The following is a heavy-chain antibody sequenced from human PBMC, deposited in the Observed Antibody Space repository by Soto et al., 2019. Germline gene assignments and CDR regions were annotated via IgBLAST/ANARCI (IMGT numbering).Heavy chain of an antibody. J-gene: IGHJ3*02. CDR2: IYEGGNT. V-gene: IGHV4-30-2*01. CDR3: VRRSPEDAFDI. CDR1: GGSIISDGYS. Sequence: TLSLTCAVSGGSIISDGYSWSWIRQPPGKGLQWIGHIYEGGNTYYTPSLESRVAISTDKSKNQFSLRLSSVTAADTAVYYCVRRSPEDAFDIWGQGTMVTVSS.